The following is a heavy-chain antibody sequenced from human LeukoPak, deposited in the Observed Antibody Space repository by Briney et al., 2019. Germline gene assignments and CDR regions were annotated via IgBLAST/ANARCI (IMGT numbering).Heavy chain of an antibody. J-gene: IGHJ4*02. Sequence: PSETLSLTCAVYGGSFIDYYLTWIRQTPGKGLEWIGEINHGGSAKYNPSLKSRVIISIDTSKNQFSLNLSSVTAADTAVYYCASPGPESYHYVWGSLENWGQGTLVIVSS. CDR1: GGSFIDYY. CDR3: ASPGPESYHYVWGSLEN. CDR2: INHGGSA. V-gene: IGHV4-34*01. D-gene: IGHD3-16*01.